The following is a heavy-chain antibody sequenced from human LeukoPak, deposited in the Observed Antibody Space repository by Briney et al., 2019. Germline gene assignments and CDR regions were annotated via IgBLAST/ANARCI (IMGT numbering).Heavy chain of an antibody. D-gene: IGHD3-22*01. CDR3: ARDFSPRSSYYYDSSGYYSGGMDV. J-gene: IGHJ6*02. Sequence: GGSLRLSCAASGVTLSTYAMSWARQAPGKGLEWVSGISSSGSGDNTYYADSVKGRFTISRDNAKNSLYLQMNSLRAEDTAVYYCARDFSPRSSYYYDSSGYYSGGMDVWGQGTTVTVSS. V-gene: IGHV3-21*01. CDR1: GVTLSTYA. CDR2: ISSSGSGDNT.